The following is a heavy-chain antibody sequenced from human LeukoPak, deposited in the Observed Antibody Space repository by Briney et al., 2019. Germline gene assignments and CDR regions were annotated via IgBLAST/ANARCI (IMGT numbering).Heavy chain of an antibody. D-gene: IGHD6-13*01. J-gene: IGHJ4*02. Sequence: PGGSLRLSCAASGFTFSGYWMHWVRQAPGKGLAWVSSISTSSSHIYYADAVKGRFTISRDNAKNSLFLQMNSLRAEDTAIYYCARVYSTSWYPFDYWGQGTLVTVSS. CDR3: ARVYSTSWYPFDY. CDR1: GFTFSGYW. CDR2: ISTSSSHI. V-gene: IGHV3-21*01.